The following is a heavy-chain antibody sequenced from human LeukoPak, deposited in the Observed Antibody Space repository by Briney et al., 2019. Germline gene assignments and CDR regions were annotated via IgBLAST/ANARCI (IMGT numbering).Heavy chain of an antibody. CDR3: ARDWQEDYYGSGSYQTY. CDR1: GFTVSSNY. J-gene: IGHJ4*02. Sequence: PGGSLRLSCAASGFTVSSNYMSWVRQAPGKGLEWVSVVYSGGSTYYADSVKGRFTISRDNSKNTLYLQMNSLRAEDTAVYYCARDWQEDYYGSGSYQTYWGQGTLVTVSS. D-gene: IGHD3-10*01. V-gene: IGHV3-53*01. CDR2: VYSGGST.